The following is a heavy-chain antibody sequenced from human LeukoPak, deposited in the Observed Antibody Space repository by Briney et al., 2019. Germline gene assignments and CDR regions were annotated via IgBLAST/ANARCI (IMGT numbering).Heavy chain of an antibody. CDR2: ISTVSTYK. Sequence: GGSLRLSCAASGFTFNSYSMSWVRQAPGKGLEWVSSISTVSTYKKYADSAKGRFTISRDNSKNLLYLQMSSLSAEDTAVYYCTRDGSGFYHYYYMDVWGKGTTVTVSS. J-gene: IGHJ6*03. CDR1: GFTFNSYS. V-gene: IGHV3-21*01. CDR3: TRDGSGFYHYYYMDV. D-gene: IGHD6-25*01.